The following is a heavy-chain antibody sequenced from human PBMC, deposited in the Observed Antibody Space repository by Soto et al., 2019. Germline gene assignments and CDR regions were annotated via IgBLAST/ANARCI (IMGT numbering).Heavy chain of an antibody. D-gene: IGHD6-19*01. Sequence: QVQLVQSGAEVKKPGSSVKVSCKASGGTFSSYTISWVRQAPGQGLEWMGRIIPILGIANYAQKFQGRVTITADKSTSTAYMELSSLGSEDTAVYYGASWRSSGDWFDPWGQGTLVTVSS. CDR1: GGTFSSYT. CDR3: ASWRSSGDWFDP. CDR2: IIPILGIA. J-gene: IGHJ5*02. V-gene: IGHV1-69*02.